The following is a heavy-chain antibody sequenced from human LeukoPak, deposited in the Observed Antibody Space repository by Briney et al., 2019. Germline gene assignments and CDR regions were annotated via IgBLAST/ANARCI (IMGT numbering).Heavy chain of an antibody. D-gene: IGHD2-15*01. CDR1: GFTFSSYG. V-gene: IGHV3-30*03. CDR2: ISYDGSNK. Sequence: GGSLRLSCAASGFTFSSYGMHWVRQAPGKGLEWVAVISYDGSNKYYADSVKGRFTISRDNSKNTLYLQMNSLRAEDTAVYYCASGYYSGGSCDEAGYWGQGTLVTVSS. J-gene: IGHJ4*02. CDR3: ASGYYSGGSCDEAGY.